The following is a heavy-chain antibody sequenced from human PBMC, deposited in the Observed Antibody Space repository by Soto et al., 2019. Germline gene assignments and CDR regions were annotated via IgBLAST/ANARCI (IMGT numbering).Heavy chain of an antibody. Sequence: QVQLVESGGGVVQPGRSLRLSCAASGFSFSGHGMHWVRQAPGKGLEWVAVISYDGTVKYYADSVKGRFTTSRDNSKNTLYLQMNSLSAEDAAVYYCVKDKAWRYLDYWGQGPLVTVSS. CDR2: ISYDGTVK. J-gene: IGHJ4*02. CDR1: GFSFSGHG. D-gene: IGHD3-9*01. CDR3: VKDKAWRYLDY. V-gene: IGHV3-30*18.